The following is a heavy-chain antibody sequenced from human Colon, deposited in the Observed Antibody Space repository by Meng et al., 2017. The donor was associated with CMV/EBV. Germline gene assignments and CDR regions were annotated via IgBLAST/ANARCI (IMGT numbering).Heavy chain of an antibody. Sequence: GYTFIKYQMHWVRQAPGKGLEWVGIINHSGSITNYAQKFQGRVTLTRDKSTNTVYMELSSLRSEDTAVYYCARSNEETSVYRAPDYWGQGSLVTVSS. D-gene: IGHD3-22*01. CDR1: GYTFIKYQ. CDR2: INHSGSIT. J-gene: IGHJ4*02. CDR3: ARSNEETSVYRAPDY. V-gene: IGHV1-46*01.